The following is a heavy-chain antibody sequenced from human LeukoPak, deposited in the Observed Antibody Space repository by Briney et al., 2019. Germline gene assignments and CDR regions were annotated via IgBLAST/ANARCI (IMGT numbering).Heavy chain of an antibody. CDR3: ARAAGPYSYGYYFDY. CDR2: IIPIFGTA. D-gene: IGHD5-18*01. J-gene: IGHJ4*02. V-gene: IGHV1-69*13. Sequence: GASVKVSCKASGGTFSSYAISWVRQAPGQGLEWMGGIIPIFGTANYAQKFQGRGTITADESTSTAYMELSSLRSEDTAVYYCARAAGPYSYGYYFDYWGQGTLVTVSS. CDR1: GGTFSSYA.